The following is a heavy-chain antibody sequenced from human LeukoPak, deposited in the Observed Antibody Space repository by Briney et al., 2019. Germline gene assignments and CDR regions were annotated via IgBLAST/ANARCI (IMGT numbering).Heavy chain of an antibody. J-gene: IGHJ4*02. V-gene: IGHV4-30-4*01. CDR3: ARGNWNDVYFDY. D-gene: IGHD1-1*01. Sequence: SETQSLTCTVSGGSITSGDYYWSWIRQPPGKGLEWIGNIYHSGSTYYNPSLKSRVTISVDTSKNQFSLRLSSVTAADTAVYYCARGNWNDVYFDYWGQGTLVTVSS. CDR2: IYHSGST. CDR1: GGSITSGDYY.